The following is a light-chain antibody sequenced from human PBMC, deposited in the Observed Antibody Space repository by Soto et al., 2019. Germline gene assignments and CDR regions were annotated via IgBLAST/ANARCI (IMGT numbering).Light chain of an antibody. J-gene: IGKJ2*01. CDR3: QQSYSSVMYT. Sequence: DIPMTQSPSSLSASVGDRVTVTCRASQSISNHLNWYQQKPGKAPKLLIYAASSLQSGVPSRFSGSVSGTDFTLTVSSLQPEDFATYYCQQSYSSVMYTFGQGTKLEIK. V-gene: IGKV1-39*01. CDR2: AAS. CDR1: QSISNH.